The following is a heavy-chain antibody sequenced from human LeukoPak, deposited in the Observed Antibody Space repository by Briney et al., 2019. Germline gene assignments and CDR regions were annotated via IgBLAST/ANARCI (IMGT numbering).Heavy chain of an antibody. Sequence: PGGSLRLSCAASGFTFSSYSMNWVRQAPGKGLEWVSSISSSSSYIYYADSVKGRFIISRDNAKNSLYLQMNSLRAEDTAVYYCARSGYSSGWGPDYYYYYMDVWGKGTTVTISS. D-gene: IGHD6-19*01. CDR3: ARSGYSSGWGPDYYYYYMDV. J-gene: IGHJ6*03. CDR1: GFTFSSYS. CDR2: ISSSSSYI. V-gene: IGHV3-21*01.